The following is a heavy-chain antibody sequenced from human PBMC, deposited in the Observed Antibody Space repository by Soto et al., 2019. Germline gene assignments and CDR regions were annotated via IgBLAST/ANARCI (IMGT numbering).Heavy chain of an antibody. Sequence: GGSLRLSCVGSGFTFSTYSINWVRQAPGKGLEWVSSISSRSDIYYADSVKGRFTISRDNAKNSVSLQMNSLRAEDTAVYYCAREYTAWPLAYGLDVWGQGTTVTVS. V-gene: IGHV3-21*01. CDR3: AREYTAWPLAYGLDV. CDR2: ISSRSDI. J-gene: IGHJ6*02. CDR1: GFTFSTYS. D-gene: IGHD2-2*02.